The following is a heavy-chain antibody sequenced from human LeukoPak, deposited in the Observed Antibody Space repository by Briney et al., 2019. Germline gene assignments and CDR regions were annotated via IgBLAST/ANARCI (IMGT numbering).Heavy chain of an antibody. D-gene: IGHD5-18*01. J-gene: IGHJ4*02. V-gene: IGHV4-38-2*02. CDR1: GFAISSGHY. Sequence: KPSETLSINCTFTGFAISSGHYWGWVRQPPRPDLDWIGSVSHSGTTYYNPTLKRRVTTSADMSQNQFSLRLRPVTAADTAVYYCARIFIRNGYSSYFDCWGQGTLVTVSS. CDR2: VSHSGTT. CDR3: ARIFIRNGYSSYFDC.